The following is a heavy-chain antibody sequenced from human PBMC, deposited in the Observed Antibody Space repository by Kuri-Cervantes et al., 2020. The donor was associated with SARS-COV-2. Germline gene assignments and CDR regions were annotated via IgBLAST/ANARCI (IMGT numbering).Heavy chain of an antibody. Sequence: GSLKISCAASGFTFSDYYMTWIRQAPGKGLEWVSYISSSGSNIYYADSVKGRFTISRDNAKNSLYLQMNSLRTEDMAVYYCARSTELTPFDYWGQGTLVTVSS. D-gene: IGHD1-1*01. J-gene: IGHJ4*02. CDR3: ARSTELTPFDY. CDR2: ISSSGSNI. V-gene: IGHV3-11*01. CDR1: GFTFSDYY.